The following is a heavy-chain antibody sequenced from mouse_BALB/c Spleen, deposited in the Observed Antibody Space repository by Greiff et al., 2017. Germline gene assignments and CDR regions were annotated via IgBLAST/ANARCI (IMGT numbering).Heavy chain of an antibody. CDR3: ARRWGRDDYFDY. CDR1: GFALTSYG. Sequence: QVQLQQSGPGLVQPSQSLSITCTASGFALTSYGVHWVRQSPGKGLEWLGVIWSGGSTAYNAAFISRLSISKDNSTSQVFFKMNSLQANDTAIYYCARRWGRDDYFDYWGQGTTLTVSS. CDR2: IWSGGST. V-gene: IGHV2-2*02. D-gene: IGHD2-3*01. J-gene: IGHJ2*01.